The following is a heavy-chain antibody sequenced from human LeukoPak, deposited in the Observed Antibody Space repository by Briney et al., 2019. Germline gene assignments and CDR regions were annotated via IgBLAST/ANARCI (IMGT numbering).Heavy chain of an antibody. Sequence: ASVKVSCKASGYTFTSYAMHWVRQAPGQRLEWMGWINAGNGNTKYSQKFQGRVTITRDTSASTAYMELSSLRSEDTAVYYCARNKDCSGGSCYPGKGMDVWGEGTTVTVSS. CDR1: GYTFTSYA. V-gene: IGHV1-3*01. J-gene: IGHJ6*04. D-gene: IGHD2-15*01. CDR2: INAGNGNT. CDR3: ARNKDCSGGSCYPGKGMDV.